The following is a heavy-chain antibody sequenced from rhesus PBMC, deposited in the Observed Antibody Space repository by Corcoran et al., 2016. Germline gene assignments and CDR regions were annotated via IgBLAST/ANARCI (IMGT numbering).Heavy chain of an antibody. CDR3: ARGYCSSTYCSLSAFDF. CDR2: INPYNGNT. CDR1: GYTFTDYY. D-gene: IGHD2-15*01. V-gene: IGHV1S2*01. Sequence: QVQLVQSGAEVKKPGSSVKVSCKAFGYTFTDYYMHWVRQAPRQEFEWMGWINPYNGNTKNAQKFQGRVTMTRDTSTSTAYMELSSLRSEDTAVYYCARGYCSSTYCSLSAFDFWGQGLRVTVSS. J-gene: IGHJ3*01.